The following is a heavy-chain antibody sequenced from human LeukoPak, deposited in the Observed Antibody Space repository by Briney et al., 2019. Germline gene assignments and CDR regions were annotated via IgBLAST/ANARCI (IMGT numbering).Heavy chain of an antibody. D-gene: IGHD6-13*01. CDR1: GGTFSSYA. Sequence: GASVKVSCKASGGTFSSYAISWVRQAPGQGLEWMGRIIPILGIANYAQKFQGRVTMTRDTSTSTVYMELSSLRSEDTAVYYCARFASLYSRSWYYAFDIWGQGTMVTVSS. CDR3: ARFASLYSRSWYYAFDI. J-gene: IGHJ3*02. V-gene: IGHV1-69*04. CDR2: IIPILGIA.